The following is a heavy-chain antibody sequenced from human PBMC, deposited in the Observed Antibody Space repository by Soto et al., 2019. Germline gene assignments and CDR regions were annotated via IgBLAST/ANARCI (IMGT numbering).Heavy chain of an antibody. V-gene: IGHV3-9*01. Sequence: EVQLVESGGGLVQPGRSLRLSCAASGFTFDDYAMHWVRHAPGKGLEWVSGISWNSGSIGYADSVKGRFTISRDNAKNYLYLQMNRQTAEDTALYYYSKDSSRWPVGGSDHWGQGTLVTVSS. D-gene: IGHD3-10*01. CDR2: ISWNSGSI. CDR3: SKDSSRWPVGGSDH. CDR1: GFTFDDYA. J-gene: IGHJ5*02.